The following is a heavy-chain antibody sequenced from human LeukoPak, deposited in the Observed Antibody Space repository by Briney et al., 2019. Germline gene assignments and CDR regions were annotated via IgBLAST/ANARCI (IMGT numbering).Heavy chain of an antibody. D-gene: IGHD5-12*01. CDR1: GFTFSSYA. V-gene: IGHV3-30*02. J-gene: IGHJ4*02. CDR3: AKDAVASQNTLFDY. Sequence: GGSLRLSCAASGFTFSSYAMHWVRQAPGKGLEWVAFIRYDGSNKYYADSVKGRFTISRDNSKNTLYLQMNSLRAEDTAVYYCAKDAVASQNTLFDYWGQGTLVTVSS. CDR2: IRYDGSNK.